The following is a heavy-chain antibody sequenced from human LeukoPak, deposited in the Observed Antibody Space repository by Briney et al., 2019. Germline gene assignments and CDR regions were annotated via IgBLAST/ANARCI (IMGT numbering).Heavy chain of an antibody. CDR1: GFTFSGSA. CDR3: TRASDFDY. V-gene: IGHV3-73*01. J-gene: IGHJ4*02. CDR2: IRSKANSYAT. Sequence: GGSLRLSCAASGFTFSGSAMQWVRQASGKGLEWVGRIRSKANSYATAYAASVKGRFTISRDDSKNTAYLQMNSLKTEDTAVYYCTRASDFDYWGQGTLVTVSS.